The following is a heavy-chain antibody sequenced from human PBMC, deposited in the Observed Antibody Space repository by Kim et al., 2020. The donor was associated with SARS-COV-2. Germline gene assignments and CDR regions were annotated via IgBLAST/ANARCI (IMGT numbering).Heavy chain of an antibody. J-gene: IGHJ4*01. Sequence: GGSLRLSCAASGFTFSSYGMHWVRQAPGKGLEWVAVISYDGSNKYYADSVKGRFTISRDNSKNTLYLQMNSLRAEDTAVYYCAKDLINYYGSGSPTPFD. CDR1: GFTFSSYG. V-gene: IGHV3-30*18. CDR3: AKDLINYYGSGSPTPFD. CDR2: ISYDGSNK. D-gene: IGHD3-10*01.